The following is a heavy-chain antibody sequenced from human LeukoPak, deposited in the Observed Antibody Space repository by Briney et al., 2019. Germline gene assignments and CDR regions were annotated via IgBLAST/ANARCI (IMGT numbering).Heavy chain of an antibody. CDR1: RFTFTTRW. J-gene: IGHJ4*02. Sequence: GGSLRLSCAASRFTFTTRWMNWVRQAPGKGLEWVAIIKEDGSEKLYVDSVKGRFTISRDNAKNSLYLQMDNLRAEDTAVYYCASGSGCTFEYWGQGTQVTVSS. CDR3: ASGSGCTFEY. V-gene: IGHV3-7*01. CDR2: IKEDGSEK. D-gene: IGHD6-19*01.